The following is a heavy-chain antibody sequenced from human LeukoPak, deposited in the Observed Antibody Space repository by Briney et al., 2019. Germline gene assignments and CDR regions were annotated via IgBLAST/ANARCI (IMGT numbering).Heavy chain of an antibody. V-gene: IGHV4-34*01. CDR1: GGSFSGYY. Sequence: PSETLSLTCAVYGGSFSGYYRSWIRQPPGKGLEWIGEINHSGSTNYNPSLKSRVTISVDTSKNQFSLKLSSVTAADTAVYYCAWESPILRYFPRWGQGTLVTVSS. CDR3: AWESPILRYFPR. D-gene: IGHD3-9*01. CDR2: INHSGST. J-gene: IGHJ4*02.